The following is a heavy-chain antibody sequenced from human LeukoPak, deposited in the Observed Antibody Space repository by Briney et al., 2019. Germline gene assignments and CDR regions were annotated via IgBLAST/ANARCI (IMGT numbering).Heavy chain of an antibody. Sequence: GGSLRLSCAASGFTFSTYAMSWVRQTPGKGLEWVAAISGDNPGTYHANSVKGRFTISRDNSKNTLHLQMNGLRAEDTARYYCAKAPVGHCSGAFCYHFDSWGKGTLVTVSS. CDR1: GFTFSTYA. J-gene: IGHJ4*02. CDR2: ISGDNPGT. CDR3: AKAPVGHCSGAFCYHFDS. V-gene: IGHV3-23*01. D-gene: IGHD2-15*01.